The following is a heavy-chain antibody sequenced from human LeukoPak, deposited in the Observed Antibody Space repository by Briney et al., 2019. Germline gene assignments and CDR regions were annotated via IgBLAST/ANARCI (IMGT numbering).Heavy chain of an antibody. D-gene: IGHD5-24*01. Sequence: GASLQISCQGSGYSFTSYWIGWVRQLPGKGLEWMGIIYPGDSDTRYSPSFQGQVTISADKSISTAYLQWSSLKASDTAMYCCARQEATTPRFDYWGQGTLVTVSS. J-gene: IGHJ4*02. CDR3: ARQEATTPRFDY. CDR2: IYPGDSDT. V-gene: IGHV5-51*01. CDR1: GYSFTSYW.